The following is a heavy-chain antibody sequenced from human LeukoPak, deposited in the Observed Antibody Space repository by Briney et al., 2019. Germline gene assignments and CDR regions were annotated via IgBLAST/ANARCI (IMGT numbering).Heavy chain of an antibody. V-gene: IGHV4-34*01. CDR2: INHSGST. CDR1: GFSVSTNY. Sequence: GSLRLSCAASGFSVSTNYMSWVRQAPGKGLEWIGEINHSGSTNYNPSLKSRVTISVDTSKNQFSLKLSSVTAADTAVYYCARGTVKGPFDYWGQGTLVTVSS. CDR3: ARGTVKGPFDY. D-gene: IGHD4-17*01. J-gene: IGHJ4*02.